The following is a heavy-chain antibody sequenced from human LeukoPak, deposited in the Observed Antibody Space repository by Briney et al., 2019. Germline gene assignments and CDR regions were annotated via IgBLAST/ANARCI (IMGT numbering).Heavy chain of an antibody. J-gene: IGHJ4*02. CDR2: ISWNSGII. Sequence: GRSLRLSCAASGFIFDDYAMYWVRQAPRKGLEWVSGISWNSGIIDYADSVKGRFTISRDNAKNSLYLQMNSLRAEDTAFYYCAMSTVSSGFDRWGQGTLVTVSS. CDR3: AMSTVSSGFDR. V-gene: IGHV3-9*01. D-gene: IGHD4-17*01. CDR1: GFIFDDYA.